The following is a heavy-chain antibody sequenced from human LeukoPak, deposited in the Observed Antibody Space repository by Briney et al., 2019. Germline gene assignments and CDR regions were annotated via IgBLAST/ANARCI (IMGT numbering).Heavy chain of an antibody. D-gene: IGHD3-22*01. CDR3: ARGGLSLNSYDSSAQGNAFDI. CDR2: ISFDGRNK. Sequence: PGGSLRLSCAASGFTFSSYWMSWVRQAPGKGLEWVAVISFDGRNKYYADSVTGRFTVSRDNSKNTLYLQMNSLRAEDTTVYYCARGGLSLNSYDSSAQGNAFDIWGQGTMVTVSS. J-gene: IGHJ3*02. CDR1: GFTFSSYW. V-gene: IGHV3-30*03.